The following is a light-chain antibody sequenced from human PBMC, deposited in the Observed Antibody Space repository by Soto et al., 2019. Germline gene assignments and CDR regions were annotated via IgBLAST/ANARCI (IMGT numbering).Light chain of an antibody. J-gene: IGKJ2*01. Sequence: DIQMTQSPSTLSASVGDRVTITCRASQRINERLAWYQKKPGEAPKLLIYDASNLQSGVPSRFSGSGSGTEFTLTISSLQPDDLATYYCQETNYHSFGQGTKLEIK. CDR2: DAS. CDR1: QRINER. V-gene: IGKV1-5*01. CDR3: QETNYHS.